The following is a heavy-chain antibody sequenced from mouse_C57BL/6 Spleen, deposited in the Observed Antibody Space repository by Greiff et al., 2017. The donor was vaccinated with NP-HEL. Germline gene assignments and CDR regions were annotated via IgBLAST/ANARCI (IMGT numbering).Heavy chain of an antibody. CDR3: AKNSEGDYVGGAMDY. CDR1: GFSLTSYG. D-gene: IGHD2-13*01. V-gene: IGHV2-5*01. Sequence: QVHVKQSGPGLVQPSQSLSITCTVSGFSLTSYGVHWVRQSPGKGLEWLGVIWRGGSTDYNAAIMSRLSITKDNSKSQVFFKMNSLQADDTAIYYCAKNSEGDYVGGAMDYWGQGTSVTVSS. J-gene: IGHJ4*01. CDR2: IWRGGST.